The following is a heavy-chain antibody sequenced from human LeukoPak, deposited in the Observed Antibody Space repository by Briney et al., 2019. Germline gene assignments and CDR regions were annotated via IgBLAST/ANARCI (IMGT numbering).Heavy chain of an antibody. CDR1: GFTFNDYG. Sequence: GGSLRLSCAASGFTFNDYGMSWVRQAPGKGLEWVSGINWNGGSTGYADSVKGRFTISRDNAKNSLYLQMNSLRAEDTAFYYCAREGYYYYYYMDVWGKGTTVTVSS. CDR2: INWNGGST. J-gene: IGHJ6*03. CDR3: AREGYYYYYYMDV. V-gene: IGHV3-20*04.